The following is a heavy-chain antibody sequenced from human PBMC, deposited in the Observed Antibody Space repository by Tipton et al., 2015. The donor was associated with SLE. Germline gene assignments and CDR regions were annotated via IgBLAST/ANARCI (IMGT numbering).Heavy chain of an antibody. Sequence: TLSLTCTVSGDSISNYYWGWIRQPAGKGLEYIGRIFTTGSTNYSPSLKTRVTMSLDTSKNQFSLKLSAVTATDTAVYYCAKNKAVPENWGQGTLVTVSS. CDR3: AKNKAVPEN. D-gene: IGHD6-19*01. CDR2: IFTTGST. CDR1: GDSISNYY. J-gene: IGHJ4*02. V-gene: IGHV4-4*07.